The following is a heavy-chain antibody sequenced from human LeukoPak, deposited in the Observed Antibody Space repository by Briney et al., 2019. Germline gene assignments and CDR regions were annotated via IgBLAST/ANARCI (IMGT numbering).Heavy chain of an antibody. J-gene: IGHJ4*02. V-gene: IGHV4-38-2*01. D-gene: IGHD5-12*01. CDR2: SSHSGST. Sequence: SGTLSLTCAVSGYSISSNYYWGWIRQPPGKGLEWIGSSSHSGSTYYNPSLKSRVTMSVDTSKNHFSLKLSSVTAADTAIYYCARHTSGGYSGFPRFDYWGQGTLVTVSS. CDR1: GYSISSNYY. CDR3: ARHTSGGYSGFPRFDY.